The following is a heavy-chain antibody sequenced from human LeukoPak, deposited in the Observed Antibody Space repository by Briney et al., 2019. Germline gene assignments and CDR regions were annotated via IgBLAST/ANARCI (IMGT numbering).Heavy chain of an antibody. CDR2: IIPIFGTA. V-gene: IGHV1-69*13. Sequence: ASVKVSCKASGGTXSSYAISWVRQAPGQGLEWMGGIIPIFGTANYAQKFQGRVTITADESTSTAYMELSSLRSEDTAVYYCARKGENTYYYDSSGYYEFDYWGQGTLVTVSS. J-gene: IGHJ4*02. D-gene: IGHD3-22*01. CDR1: GGTXSSYA. CDR3: ARKGENTYYYDSSGYYEFDY.